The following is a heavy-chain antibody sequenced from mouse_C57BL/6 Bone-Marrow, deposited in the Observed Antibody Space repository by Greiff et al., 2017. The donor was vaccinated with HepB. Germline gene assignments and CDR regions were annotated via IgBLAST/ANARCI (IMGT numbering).Heavy chain of an antibody. D-gene: IGHD1-1*02. CDR1: GFTFSSYA. Sequence: EVKVEESGGGLVKPGGSLKLSCAASGFTFSSYAMSWVRQTPEKRLEWVATISDGGSYTYYPDNVKGRFTISRDNAKNNLYLQMSHLKSEDTAMYYCAREEVGYWYFDVWGTGTTVTVSS. CDR2: ISDGGSYT. V-gene: IGHV5-4*01. J-gene: IGHJ1*03. CDR3: AREEVGYWYFDV.